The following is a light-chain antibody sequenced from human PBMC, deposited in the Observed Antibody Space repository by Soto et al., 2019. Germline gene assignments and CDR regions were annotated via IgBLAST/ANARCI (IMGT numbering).Light chain of an antibody. Sequence: VLTQPASVSGSPGQSITISCTGTSSDIGSYDLVSWYQQHPGTAPKLIIYEVTKRPSGVSTRFSGSKSGNTASLTISGLQAVDEADYYCCSFADFTYVFGTGTKVTVL. J-gene: IGLJ1*01. CDR2: EVT. CDR3: CSFADFTYV. V-gene: IGLV2-23*02. CDR1: SSDIGSYDL.